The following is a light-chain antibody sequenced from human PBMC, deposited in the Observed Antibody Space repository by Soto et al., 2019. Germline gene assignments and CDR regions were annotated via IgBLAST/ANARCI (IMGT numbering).Light chain of an antibody. CDR2: EVS. CDR3: SSYAGSNNGNV. V-gene: IGLV2-8*01. Sequence: QSALTQPPSASGSPGQSVTISCTGTSSDVGGYNYVSWYQQHPGKAPKLMIYEVSKRPSGVPDRFSGSKSGNTASLTVSGLQAEDEADYYCSSYAGSNNGNVFGTGPKVTVL. CDR1: SSDVGGYNY. J-gene: IGLJ1*01.